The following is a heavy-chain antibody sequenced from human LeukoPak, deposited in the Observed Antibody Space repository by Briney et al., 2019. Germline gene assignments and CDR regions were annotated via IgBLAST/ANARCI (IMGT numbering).Heavy chain of an antibody. Sequence: SETLSLTCTVSGGSVSSGSYFWSWIRQPPGKGLEWIGYISYSGSTNYNPSRKSRVTISVDTSKNQFSLKLSSVTAADTAVFYCARSPWGIAAAGHWGQGTLVTVFS. CDR2: ISYSGST. D-gene: IGHD6-13*01. CDR3: ARSPWGIAAAGH. CDR1: GGSVSSGSYF. V-gene: IGHV4-61*01. J-gene: IGHJ4*02.